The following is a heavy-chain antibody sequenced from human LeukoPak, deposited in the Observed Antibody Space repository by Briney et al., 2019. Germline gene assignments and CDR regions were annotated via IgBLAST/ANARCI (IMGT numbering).Heavy chain of an antibody. CDR2: FDPEDGET. Sequence: ASVKVSCKVSGYTLTELSMHWVRQAPGKGLEWMGGFDPEDGETIYAQKFQGRVTMTEDTSTDTAYMELSSLGSEDTAVYYCATDVSLYYDSSGYYHLSYWGQGTLVTVSS. J-gene: IGHJ4*02. CDR1: GYTLTELS. CDR3: ATDVSLYYDSSGYYHLSY. D-gene: IGHD3-22*01. V-gene: IGHV1-24*01.